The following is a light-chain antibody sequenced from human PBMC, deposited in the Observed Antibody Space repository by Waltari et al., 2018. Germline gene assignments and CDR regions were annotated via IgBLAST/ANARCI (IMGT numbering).Light chain of an antibody. V-gene: IGKV1-8*01. CDR2: AAS. CDR1: QGISSY. CDR3: QQYYSYLQWT. J-gene: IGKJ1*01. Sequence: AIRMTQSPSSLSASTGDRVTITCRASQGISSYLAWYQQKPGKAPKLLIYAASTLQSGVPSRFSGSGSGTDLTLTISCLQSEDFATYYCQQYYSYLQWTFGQGTKVEIK.